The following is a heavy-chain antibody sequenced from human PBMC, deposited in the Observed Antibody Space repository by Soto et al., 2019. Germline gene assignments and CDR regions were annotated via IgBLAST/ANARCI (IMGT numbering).Heavy chain of an antibody. Sequence: GGSLRLSSAASGFTFSSYGMHWVRQAPGKGLEWVAVIWYDGSNKYYADSVKGRFTISRDNSKNTLYLQMNSLRAEDTAVYYCARDRDYLNQKYYYGMDVWGQGTTVTVSS. CDR3: ARDRDYLNQKYYYGMDV. V-gene: IGHV3-33*01. D-gene: IGHD4-17*01. CDR2: IWYDGSNK. J-gene: IGHJ6*02. CDR1: GFTFSSYG.